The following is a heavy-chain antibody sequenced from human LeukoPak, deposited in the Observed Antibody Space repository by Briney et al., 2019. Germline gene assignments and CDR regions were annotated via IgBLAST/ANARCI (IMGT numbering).Heavy chain of an antibody. CDR1: GYTFTSYG. V-gene: IGHV1-18*01. Sequence: ASVKVSCKASGYTFTSYGISWVRQAPGQGLKWMGWISAYNGNTNYAQKLQGRVTMTTDTSTSTAYMELRSLRSDDTAVYYCASPTETTIDAFDIWGQGTMVTVSS. CDR2: ISAYNGNT. D-gene: IGHD4-17*01. J-gene: IGHJ3*02. CDR3: ASPTETTIDAFDI.